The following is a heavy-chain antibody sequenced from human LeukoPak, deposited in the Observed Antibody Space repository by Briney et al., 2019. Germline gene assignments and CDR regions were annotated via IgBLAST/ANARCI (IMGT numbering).Heavy chain of an antibody. J-gene: IGHJ4*02. CDR2: IYYSGST. Sequence: PSETLSLTCTVSGGSISSSSYYWGWIRQPPGKGLEWIGSIYYSGSTYYNPSLKSRVTISVDTSKNQSSLKLSSVTAADTAVYYCASEQGGSYYGGFDYWGQGTLVTVSS. CDR3: ASEQGGSYYGGFDY. D-gene: IGHD1-26*01. V-gene: IGHV4-39*01. CDR1: GGSISSSSYY.